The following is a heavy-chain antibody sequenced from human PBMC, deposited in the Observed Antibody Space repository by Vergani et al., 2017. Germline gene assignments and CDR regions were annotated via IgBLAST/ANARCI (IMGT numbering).Heavy chain of an antibody. J-gene: IGHJ5*02. CDR3: ARVKLKGHSSSWFGNWFDP. CDR2: ISAYNGNT. Sequence: QVQLVQSGAEVKKPGASVTVSCKASGYTFPSYGISWVRQAPGQGLDWMGWISAYNGNTNYAQKLQGRVTMTTDTSTSTAYMELRSLRSDDTAVYYCARVKLKGHSSSWFGNWFDPWGQGTLVTVSS. D-gene: IGHD6-13*01. V-gene: IGHV1-18*01. CDR1: GYTFPSYG.